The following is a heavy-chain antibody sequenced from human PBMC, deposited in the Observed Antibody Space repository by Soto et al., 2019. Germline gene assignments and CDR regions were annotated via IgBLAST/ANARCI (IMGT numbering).Heavy chain of an antibody. CDR2: ISSSSSTI. D-gene: IGHD2-2*01. Sequence: GGSLRLSCAASGFTFSSYSMNWVRQAPGKGLEWVSYISSSSSTIYYADSVKGRFTISRDNAKNSLYLQMNSLRAEDTAVYYCARVVPAAAIGSWGQGTLVTVSS. CDR3: ARVVPAAAIGS. J-gene: IGHJ4*02. V-gene: IGHV3-48*01. CDR1: GFTFSSYS.